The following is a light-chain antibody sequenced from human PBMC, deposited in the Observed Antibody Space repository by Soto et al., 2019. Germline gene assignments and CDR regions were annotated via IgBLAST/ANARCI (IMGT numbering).Light chain of an antibody. J-gene: IGKJ1*01. Sequence: EIVLTQSPGTLSLSPGERATLSCRASESVSSTSLAWYQQKPGQAPRLLMYGVSSRATGIPDRFSGNGSGTDFTLTINRLEPKDFAVYFCQQYDNSVWTFGQGTKVEIK. CDR3: QQYDNSVWT. V-gene: IGKV3-20*01. CDR1: ESVSSTS. CDR2: GVS.